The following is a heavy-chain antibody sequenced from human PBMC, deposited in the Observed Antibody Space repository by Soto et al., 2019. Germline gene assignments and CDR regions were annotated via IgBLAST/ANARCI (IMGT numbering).Heavy chain of an antibody. Sequence: QVQLVESGGGVVQPGRSLRLSCAASGFTFSSYGMHWVRQAPGKGLEWVAVISFDGSNNYYADSVKGRFTISRDNSKYTLYLQMNSLRAEDTAVYYCAKAISGWFYDYWGQGTLVTVSS. CDR3: AKAISGWFYDY. CDR2: ISFDGSNN. V-gene: IGHV3-30*18. CDR1: GFTFSSYG. J-gene: IGHJ4*02. D-gene: IGHD6-19*01.